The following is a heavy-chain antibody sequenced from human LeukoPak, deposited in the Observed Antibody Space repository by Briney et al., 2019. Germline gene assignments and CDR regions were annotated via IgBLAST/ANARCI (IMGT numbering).Heavy chain of an antibody. CDR3: ARGDYGSGSYYNGAAY. CDR1: GGTFSSYT. CDR2: IIPILGIA. J-gene: IGHJ4*02. V-gene: IGHV1-69*02. D-gene: IGHD3-10*01. Sequence: SVKVSCKASGGTFSSYTISWVRQAPGQGLEWMRRIIPILGIANYAQKFQGRVTITADKSTSTAYMELSSLRSEDTAVYYCARGDYGSGSYYNGAAYWGQGTLVTVSS.